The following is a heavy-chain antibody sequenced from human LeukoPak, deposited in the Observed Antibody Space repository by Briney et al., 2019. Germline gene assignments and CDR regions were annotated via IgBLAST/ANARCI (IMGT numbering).Heavy chain of an antibody. Sequence: GASVKVSCKASGGTFSNYAFSWVRQVPGQGLEWMGKIIPIFTTPTYAKKFQGRVTITADESTSTTYMKLSSLRSEDTAVYYCASPRITIFGVDYYGMDVWGQGTTVTVSS. CDR1: GGTFSNYA. V-gene: IGHV1-69*13. J-gene: IGHJ6*02. D-gene: IGHD3-3*01. CDR2: IIPIFTTP. CDR3: ASPRITIFGVDYYGMDV.